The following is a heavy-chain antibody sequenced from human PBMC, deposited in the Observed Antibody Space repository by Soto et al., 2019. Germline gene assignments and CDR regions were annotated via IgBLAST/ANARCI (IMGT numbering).Heavy chain of an antibody. CDR1: GFTFSSNY. J-gene: IGHJ4*02. Sequence: GGSLRLSCAASGFTFSSNYMSWVRQAPGKGLEWVSVIYSGGSTYYADSVKGRFTISRDNSKNTLYLQMNSLRAEDTAVYYCARLKGPYSSFDYWGQGTLVTVSS. V-gene: IGHV3-66*01. D-gene: IGHD6-19*01. CDR3: ARLKGPYSSFDY. CDR2: IYSGGST.